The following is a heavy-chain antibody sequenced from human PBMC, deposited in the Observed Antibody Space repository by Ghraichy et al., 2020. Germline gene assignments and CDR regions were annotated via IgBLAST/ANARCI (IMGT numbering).Heavy chain of an antibody. CDR1: GGSISSSNHY. V-gene: IGHV4-39*02. D-gene: IGHD2-2*01. CDR3: AREGLAMTYDY. Sequence: SCTVSGGSISSSNHYWGWIRQPPGKGLEWIGTIYYSGSTYYSASLKSRVTISVDTSKNQFSLKLRSVTAADTAVYYCAREGLAMTYDYWGQGTLVTVSS. CDR2: IYYSGST. J-gene: IGHJ4*02.